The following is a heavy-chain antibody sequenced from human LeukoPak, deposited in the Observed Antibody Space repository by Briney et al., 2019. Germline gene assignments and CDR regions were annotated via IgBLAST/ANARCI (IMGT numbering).Heavy chain of an antibody. CDR1: GFTFSSYA. CDR3: AREMTIITYSFDS. J-gene: IGHJ4*02. V-gene: IGHV3-23*01. D-gene: IGHD5-24*01. CDR2: ISETGGTI. Sequence: PGGSLRLSCAASGFTFSSYAMSWVRQAPGKGLEWVSAISETGGTIHYADSVRGRFIISRDNSKNTLYLQMNSLRAEDTAVYYCAREMTIITYSFDSWGQGTLVTVSS.